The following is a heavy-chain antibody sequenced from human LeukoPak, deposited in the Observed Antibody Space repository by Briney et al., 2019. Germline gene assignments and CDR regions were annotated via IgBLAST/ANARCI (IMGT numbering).Heavy chain of an antibody. V-gene: IGHV3-30*09. CDR3: ATGGDFDP. CDR2: ISYDGSNK. CDR1: GFTFSSYA. J-gene: IGHJ5*02. Sequence: RGSLRLSCAASGFTFSSYAMHWVRQAPGKGLEWVAVISYDGSNKYYADSVKGRFAISRDNSKNTLYLQMNSLRAEDTATYYCATGGDFDPWGPGTLVTVSS. D-gene: IGHD2-21*02.